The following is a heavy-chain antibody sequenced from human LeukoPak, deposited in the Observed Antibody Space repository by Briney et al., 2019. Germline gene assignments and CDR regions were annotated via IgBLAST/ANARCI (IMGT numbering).Heavy chain of an antibody. Sequence: QPGGSLRLSCAASGFTFSSYAMSWVRQAPGKGLEWVSAISGSGGSTYYADSVKGRFTISRDNSKNTLYLQMNSLRAEDTAVYYCARGSHIGAAGILDNWGQGTLLTASS. CDR2: ISGSGGST. CDR1: GFTFSSYA. CDR3: ARGSHIGAAGILDN. V-gene: IGHV3-23*01. D-gene: IGHD6-13*01. J-gene: IGHJ4*02.